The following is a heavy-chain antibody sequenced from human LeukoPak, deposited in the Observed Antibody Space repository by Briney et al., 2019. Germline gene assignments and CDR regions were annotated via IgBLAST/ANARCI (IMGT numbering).Heavy chain of an antibody. Sequence: AASVKVSCKASGYTFTSYAMNWVRQAPGQGLEWLGMIIPTGGSTTYAHKFQGRVTMTRDTSTSTVYMELSSLRSEDTAVYYCARAYSGWSSDYWGQGTLVTVSS. V-gene: IGHV1-46*01. CDR1: GYTFTSYA. CDR3: ARAYSGWSSDY. J-gene: IGHJ4*02. CDR2: IIPTGGST. D-gene: IGHD6-19*01.